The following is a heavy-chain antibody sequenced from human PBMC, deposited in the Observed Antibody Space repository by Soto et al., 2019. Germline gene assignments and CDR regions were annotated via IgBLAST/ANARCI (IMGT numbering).Heavy chain of an antibody. J-gene: IGHJ6*02. CDR2: IYPGDSDT. CDR1: GYSFTSYW. V-gene: IGHV5-51*01. D-gene: IGHD3-10*02. Sequence: GESLKISCKGSGYSFTSYWIGWVRQMPGKGLEWMGIIYPGDSDTRYSPSFQGQVTISADKSISTAYLQWSSLKASDTAMYYCARHGTGCVRGVINYYYYGMDVWGQGTTVTVSS. CDR3: ARHGTGCVRGVINYYYYGMDV.